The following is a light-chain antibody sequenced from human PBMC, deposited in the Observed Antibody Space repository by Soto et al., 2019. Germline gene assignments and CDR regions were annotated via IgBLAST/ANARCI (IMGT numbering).Light chain of an antibody. V-gene: IGKV3-15*01. Sequence: IVMTQSPATLSVSLGERATLSCRASQSINSNLAWYQQKPGQAPRLLMFRASIRAAGFPARFSGSGSGTEFNITISSLQSDDSAVYYCQQYNKWPRATFGGGTKVDIK. CDR1: QSINSN. CDR3: QQYNKWPRAT. CDR2: RAS. J-gene: IGKJ4*01.